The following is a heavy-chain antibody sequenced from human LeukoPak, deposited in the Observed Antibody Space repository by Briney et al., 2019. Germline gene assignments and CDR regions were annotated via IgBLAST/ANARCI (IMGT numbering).Heavy chain of an antibody. V-gene: IGHV3-20*04. D-gene: IGHD3-3*01. CDR2: INWNGGST. J-gene: IGHJ4*02. CDR1: GFIFDDYG. CDR3: ARGMEWSKEWYFDY. Sequence: GGSLRLSCAASGFIFDDYGMSWVRQGPGKGLEWVSGINWNGGSTGYADSVKGRFSISRDNAKNSLYLQMNSLRGEDTALYYCARGMEWSKEWYFDYWGQGTLVTVSS.